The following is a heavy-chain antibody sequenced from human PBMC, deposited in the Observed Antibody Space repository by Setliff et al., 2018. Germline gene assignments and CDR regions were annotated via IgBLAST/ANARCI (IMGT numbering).Heavy chain of an antibody. CDR3: ARHNCYDM. D-gene: IGHD3-22*01. V-gene: IGHV5-51*01. Sequence: GESLKISCKGSGYSFPSYWIGWVRQMPGKGLEWMGIIFPGDSKIIYSPSFQGQVTISADKSTSTAYLQWSSLKTSDTAIYYCARHNCYDMWGQGTQVTVSS. CDR2: IFPGDSKI. J-gene: IGHJ4*02. CDR1: GYSFPSYW.